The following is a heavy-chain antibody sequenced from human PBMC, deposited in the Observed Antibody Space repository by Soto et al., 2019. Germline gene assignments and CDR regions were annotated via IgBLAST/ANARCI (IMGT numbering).Heavy chain of an antibody. CDR3: AGNGRLAFDI. CDR2: IKQDGSDK. D-gene: IGHD2-8*01. V-gene: IGHV3-7*02. J-gene: IGHJ3*02. Sequence: GGSLGLSCAASGFTFSSYWMTWVRQAPGKGPEWVASIKQDGSDKYFVDSVKGRFSISRDNAKNSLYLQMNSLRADDTAVYYCAGNGRLAFDIWGQGTMVTVS. CDR1: GFTFSSYW.